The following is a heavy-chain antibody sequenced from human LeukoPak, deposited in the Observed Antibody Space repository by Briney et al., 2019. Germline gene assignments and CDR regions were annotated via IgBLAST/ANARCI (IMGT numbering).Heavy chain of an antibody. CDR2: ISGSGGST. V-gene: IGHV3-23*01. CDR3: AKALGATSYFDY. D-gene: IGHD1-26*01. Sequence: GGSLRLSCAASGFTFSCYAMRWVRQAPGKGLEWVSAISGSGGSTYYADSVKGRFTISRDNSKNTLYLQMNSLRAEDTAVYYCAKALGATSYFDYWGQGTLVTVSS. CDR1: GFTFSCYA. J-gene: IGHJ4*02.